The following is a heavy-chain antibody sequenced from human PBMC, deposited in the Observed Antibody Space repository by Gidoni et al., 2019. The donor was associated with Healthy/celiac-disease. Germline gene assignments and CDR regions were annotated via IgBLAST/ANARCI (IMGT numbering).Heavy chain of an antibody. CDR1: GDTFTGYY. CDR3: ARDADGSGFPLFDY. CDR2: INPNSGGT. Sequence: QVQLVQSGAEVKKPGAAVKVSCTAAGDTFTGYYMHWVRQAPGPGLEWMGWINPNSGGTNYAQKFQGRVTMTRDTSISTAYMELSRLRSDDTAVYYCARDADGSGFPLFDYWGQGTLVTVSS. J-gene: IGHJ4*02. V-gene: IGHV1-2*02. D-gene: IGHD3-10*01.